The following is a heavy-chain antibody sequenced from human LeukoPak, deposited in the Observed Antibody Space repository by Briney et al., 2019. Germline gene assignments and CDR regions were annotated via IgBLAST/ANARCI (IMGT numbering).Heavy chain of an antibody. D-gene: IGHD4-17*01. V-gene: IGHV4-38-2*02. CDR1: GYSISSGYY. CDR2: IYHSGST. Sequence: SETLSLTCNVSGYSISSGYYWGWIRQPPGKGLQWIGTIYHSGSTYYNPSLKSRVTISVDTSKNQFSLKVNSVTAADTAVYYCARAVQVTTGGLFDYWGQGTLVTVSS. CDR3: ARAVQVTTGGLFDY. J-gene: IGHJ4*02.